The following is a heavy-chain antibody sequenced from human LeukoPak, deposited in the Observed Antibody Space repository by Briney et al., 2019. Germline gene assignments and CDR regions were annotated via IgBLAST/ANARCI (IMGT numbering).Heavy chain of an antibody. V-gene: IGHV1-18*01. CDR2: ISAYNGNT. CDR1: GYTFTSYG. J-gene: IGHJ4*02. Sequence: GASVKVSCKASGYTFTSYGISWVRQAPGQGLEWMGWISAYNGNTNYAQKLQGRVTMTTDTSTSTAYMELRSLRSDDTAVYYCARALQDYDFWSGYYPPPEYWDQGTLVTVSS. CDR3: ARALQDYDFWSGYYPPPEY. D-gene: IGHD3-3*01.